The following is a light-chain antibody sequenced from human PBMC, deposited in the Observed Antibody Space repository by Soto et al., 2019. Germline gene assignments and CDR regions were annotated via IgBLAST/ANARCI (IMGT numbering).Light chain of an antibody. CDR1: KSDIGVYDF. Sequence: QSALTQPPSASGSPGQSVTISCTGTKSDIGVYDFVSWYQHHPGKAPRLIIYEVVQRPSGVPDRFSGSKSGNTASLTVSGLQAADAADYFCKSYAGSNTYVFGSGTKSP. V-gene: IGLV2-8*01. CDR3: KSYAGSNTYV. CDR2: EVV. J-gene: IGLJ1*01.